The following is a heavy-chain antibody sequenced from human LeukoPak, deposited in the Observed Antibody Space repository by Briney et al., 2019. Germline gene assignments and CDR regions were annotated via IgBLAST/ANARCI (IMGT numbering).Heavy chain of an antibody. V-gene: IGHV4-30-2*01. Sequence: SETLSLTCTVSGGSISSGGYYWSWIRQPPGKGLEWIGYIYHSGSTYYNPSLKSRVTISVDRSKNQFSLKLSSVTAADTAVYYCARGYCSSTSCPGPMDVWGKGTTVTVSS. D-gene: IGHD2-2*01. CDR3: ARGYCSSTSCPGPMDV. CDR2: IYHSGST. J-gene: IGHJ6*03. CDR1: GGSISSGGYY.